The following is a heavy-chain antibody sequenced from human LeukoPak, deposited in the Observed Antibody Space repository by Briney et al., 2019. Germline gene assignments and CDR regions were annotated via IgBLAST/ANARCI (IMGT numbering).Heavy chain of an antibody. J-gene: IGHJ4*02. CDR3: ARSSSDGYHLFDY. CDR1: GFTFSDHY. CDR2: IRNKANSYTT. D-gene: IGHD6-25*01. Sequence: GGSLRLSCAASGFTFSDHYMVWVRQAPGKGLEWVGRIRNKANSYTTEYAASVKGRFTISRDDSKTSVSLQMSSLKTEDTAMYYCARSSSDGYHLFDYWGQGTVVTVSS. V-gene: IGHV3-72*01.